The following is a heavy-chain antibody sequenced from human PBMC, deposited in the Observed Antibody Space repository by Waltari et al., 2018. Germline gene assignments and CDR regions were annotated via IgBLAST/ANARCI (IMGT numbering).Heavy chain of an antibody. V-gene: IGHV4-4*07. J-gene: IGHJ1*01. CDR3: ARDEGQWLEYFQY. CDR2: IHSTGSA. CDR1: IGSITTNY. Sequence: QVQLQESGPGLVKPSETLSLTCTVPIGSITTNYWSWIRQAAGKGLEWIGRIHSTGSATYSPSLKSRVTLSVDTSKNQCSLELDSVTAADTAMYYCARDEGQWLEYFQYWGQGTLVTVSS. D-gene: IGHD6-19*01.